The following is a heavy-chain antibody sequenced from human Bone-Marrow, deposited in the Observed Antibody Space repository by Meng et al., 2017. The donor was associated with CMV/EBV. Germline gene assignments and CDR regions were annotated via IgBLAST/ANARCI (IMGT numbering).Heavy chain of an antibody. J-gene: IGHJ5*02. CDR1: GFTFSSYA. CDR2: ISYGGTTK. CDR3: ASDQSGNMVRGAPLDP. V-gene: IGHV3-30*07. Sequence: GGSLRLSCAASGFTFSSYAFHCVRQAPGKGLEWVAVISYGGTTKYYADSVKGRFTISRDNAKNPLYLQMNSLRAEDTAVYYCASDQSGNMVRGAPLDPWGQGTLVTVSS. D-gene: IGHD3-10*01.